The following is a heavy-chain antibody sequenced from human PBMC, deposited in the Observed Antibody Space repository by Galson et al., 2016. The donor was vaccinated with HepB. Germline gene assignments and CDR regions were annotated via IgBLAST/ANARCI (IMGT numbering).Heavy chain of an antibody. V-gene: IGHV1-2*02. CDR3: AKVGTSGWSS. CDR1: GYTFTEYF. J-gene: IGHJ5*02. D-gene: IGHD6-19*01. CDR2: IDPSSGDT. Sequence: SVKVSCKASGYTFTEYFLHWVRQAPGQGPEWMGWIDPSSGDTNSATRFHDRVVMTRDTSISIAYMELSSLISGDTAVYYCAKVGTSGWSSWGQGTLGTVSS.